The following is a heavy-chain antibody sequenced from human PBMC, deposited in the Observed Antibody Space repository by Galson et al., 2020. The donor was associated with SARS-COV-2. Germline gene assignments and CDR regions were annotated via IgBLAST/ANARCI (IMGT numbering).Heavy chain of an antibody. D-gene: IGHD1-26*01. CDR3: ARELGRAIPEGNDAFDI. CDR2: INPNSGGT. J-gene: IGHJ3*02. V-gene: IGHV1-2*02. Sequence: ASVKVSCKASGYTFTGYYMHWVRQAPGQGLEWMGWINPNSGGTNYAQKFQGRVTMTRDTSISTAYMELSRLRSDDTAVYYCARELGRAIPEGNDAFDIWGQGTMVTVSS. CDR1: GYTFTGYY.